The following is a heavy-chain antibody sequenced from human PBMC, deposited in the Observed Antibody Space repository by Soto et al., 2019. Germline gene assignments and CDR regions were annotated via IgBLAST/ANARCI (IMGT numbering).Heavy chain of an antibody. CDR3: AAEIYSGGNCCHFDY. CDR1: GFTFSNSA. D-gene: IGHD2-21*02. V-gene: IGHV1-58*01. J-gene: IGHJ4*02. CDR2: IIVGSGTT. Sequence: GASVKVSCKTSGFTFSNSAVQWVRQARGQRLEWIGWIIVGSGTTNYLQNLQGRTTITRDTSTSTAYMELGSLTSDDTAVYYCAAEIYSGGNCCHFDYWGQGTLVTVSS.